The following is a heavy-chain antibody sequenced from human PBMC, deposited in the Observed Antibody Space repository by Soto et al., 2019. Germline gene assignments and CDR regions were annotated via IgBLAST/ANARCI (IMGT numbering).Heavy chain of an antibody. CDR2: LIPILGIA. J-gene: IGHJ4*02. V-gene: IGHV1-69*08. Sequence: QVQLVQSGAEVKKPGSSVKVSCKASVGTFSSYTISWVRQAPGHGLEWMGRLIPILGIANYAQKFRGRVTITADKSTSTAYMEVSSLRSEDTAVYYCARDVVSVVGATTSYHSDYWGQGTLVTVSS. D-gene: IGHD1-26*01. CDR1: VGTFSSYT. CDR3: ARDVVSVVGATTSYHSDY.